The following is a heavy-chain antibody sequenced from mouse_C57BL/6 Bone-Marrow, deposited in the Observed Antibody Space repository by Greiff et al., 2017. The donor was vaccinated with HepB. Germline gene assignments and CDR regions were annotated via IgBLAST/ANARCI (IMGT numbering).Heavy chain of an antibody. CDR3: ARENWDIFDY. CDR1: GYSFTSYY. V-gene: IGHV1-66*01. J-gene: IGHJ2*01. D-gene: IGHD4-1*01. CDR2: IYPGSGNT. Sequence: QVQLQQSGPELVKPGASVKISCKASGYSFTSYYIHWVKQRPGQGLEWIGWIYPGSGNTKYNEKFKGKATLTADTSSSTAYMQLSSLTSEDSAVYYCARENWDIFDYWGQGTTLTVSS.